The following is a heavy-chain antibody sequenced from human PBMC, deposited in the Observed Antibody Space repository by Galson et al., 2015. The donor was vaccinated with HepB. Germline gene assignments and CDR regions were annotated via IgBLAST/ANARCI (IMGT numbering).Heavy chain of an antibody. D-gene: IGHD6-19*01. CDR2: ISYDGSNK. J-gene: IGHJ1*01. Sequence: SLRLSCAASGFTFSSYAMHWVRQAPGKGLEWVAVISYDGSNKYYADSVKGRFTTSRDNSKNTLYLQMNSLRAGDTAVYYCARDKLETVAGTGYFQHWGQGTLVTVSS. V-gene: IGHV3-30*04. CDR3: ARDKLETVAGTGYFQH. CDR1: GFTFSSYA.